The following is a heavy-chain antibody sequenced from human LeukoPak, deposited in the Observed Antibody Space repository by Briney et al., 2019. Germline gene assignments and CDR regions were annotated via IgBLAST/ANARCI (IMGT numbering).Heavy chain of an antibody. CDR1: GYTFTSYG. Sequence: GASVKVSCKASGYTFTSYGISWVRQSPGQGLEWMGWISAYNGNTNYAQKLQGRVTMTTDTSTSTAYMELRSLRSDGTAVYYCVRSFLNLIYYYKDVWGKGTTVTVSS. D-gene: IGHD2-8*01. CDR3: VRSFLNLIYYYKDV. J-gene: IGHJ6*03. CDR2: ISAYNGNT. V-gene: IGHV1-18*01.